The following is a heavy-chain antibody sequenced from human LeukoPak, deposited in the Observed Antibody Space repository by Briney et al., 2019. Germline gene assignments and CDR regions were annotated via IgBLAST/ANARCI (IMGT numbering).Heavy chain of an antibody. CDR3: ARGKNILKYTSSLWVWFDP. CDR2: INHSGST. Sequence: SSETLSLTCAVYGGPFKGYYWIWIRQPPAKGLEGMGEINHSGSTNQNPSLKSRVPISVATSKNQFSLKLASVTAADTAVYYCARGKNILKYTSSLWVWFDPWGQGTLVTVSS. J-gene: IGHJ5*02. D-gene: IGHD6-13*01. CDR1: GGPFKGYY. V-gene: IGHV4-34*01.